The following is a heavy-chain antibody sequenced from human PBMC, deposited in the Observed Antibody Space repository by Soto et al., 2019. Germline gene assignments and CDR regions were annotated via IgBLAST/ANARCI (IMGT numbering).Heavy chain of an antibody. CDR1: GGSFSGYY. Sequence: QVQLQQWGAGLLKPSETLSLTCAVYGGSFSGYYWTWIRQPPGTGLEWMGEINHSGSTNYNPSLKSRVTISVDTSKNQFSLKLTSVTAADTAVYYCARDKITGLFDYWGQRTLVTVSS. CDR3: ARDKITGLFDY. V-gene: IGHV4-34*01. CDR2: INHSGST. D-gene: IGHD2-8*02. J-gene: IGHJ4*02.